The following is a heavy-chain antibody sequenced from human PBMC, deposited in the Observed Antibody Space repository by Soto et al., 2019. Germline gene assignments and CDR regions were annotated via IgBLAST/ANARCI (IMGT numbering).Heavy chain of an antibody. CDR3: ARDTSSEWLRSLRNYYYYGMDV. CDR2: ISSSSSYI. V-gene: IGHV3-21*01. J-gene: IGHJ6*02. CDR1: GFTFSSYS. D-gene: IGHD5-12*01. Sequence: EVQLVESGGGLVKPGGSLRLSCAASGFTFSSYSMNWVRQAPGKGLEWVSSISSSSSYIYYADSVKGRFTISRDNAKNSLYLQMNSLRAEDTAVYYCARDTSSEWLRSLRNYYYYGMDVWGQGTTVTVSS.